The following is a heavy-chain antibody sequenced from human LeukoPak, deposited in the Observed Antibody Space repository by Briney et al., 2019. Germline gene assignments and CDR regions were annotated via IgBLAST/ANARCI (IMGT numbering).Heavy chain of an antibody. V-gene: IGHV3-23*01. J-gene: IGHJ4*02. D-gene: IGHD7-27*01. CDR1: GFTFSSYT. CDR3: SIDGGLWVSANWGDF. CDR2: ITSSDGNT. Sequence: HPGGSLRLSCAASGFTFSSYTMSWVRQAPGKGLEGVSTITSSDGNTYYADSVKGRFTVSRDNSKNTLYLQMHSQRVEDPAVYYWSIDGGLWVSANWGDFWGGGTLVIVSS.